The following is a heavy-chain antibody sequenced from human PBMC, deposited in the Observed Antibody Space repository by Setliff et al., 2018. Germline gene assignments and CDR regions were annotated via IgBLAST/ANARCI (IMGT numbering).Heavy chain of an antibody. CDR2: IYSSGNT. Sequence: GGSLRLSCAGSGFAVSGAYMSWVRQAPGMGLEWVSIIYSSGNTAYTDSVKGRFTISRDTSKNTVYLQMNNVTVDDTAVYFCARRGYSHDSSDYNRRKVFDYFDFWGQGAQVTVSS. CDR3: ARRGYSHDSSDYNRRKVFDYFDF. J-gene: IGHJ4*02. D-gene: IGHD3-22*01. V-gene: IGHV3-53*01. CDR1: GFAVSGAY.